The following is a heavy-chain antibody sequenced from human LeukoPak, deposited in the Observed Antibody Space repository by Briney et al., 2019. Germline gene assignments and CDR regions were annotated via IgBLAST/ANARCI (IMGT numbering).Heavy chain of an antibody. CDR2: ISSGSSHI. D-gene: IGHD6-13*01. Sequence: PGGSLRLSCAASGFVFSSYSMNWVRQAPGKGLEWVSSISSGSSHIYYADSVKGRFTISRDNAKRSLYLQMNSLRAEDTAVYYCAKDIFTGIAAAGAIDYWGQGTLVTVSA. CDR3: AKDIFTGIAAAGAIDY. J-gene: IGHJ4*02. CDR1: GFVFSSYS. V-gene: IGHV3-21*01.